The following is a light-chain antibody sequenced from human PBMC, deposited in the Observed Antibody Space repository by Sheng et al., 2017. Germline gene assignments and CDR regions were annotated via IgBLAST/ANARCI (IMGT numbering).Light chain of an antibody. CDR2: ETT. CDR3: LLSYGDARV. V-gene: IGLV7-46*01. Sequence: QAVVTQEPSVTVSPGATVTLTCGSSTGAVTSSHYPYWIQKQPGQAPRTLIYETTNKHSWTPARFSGSLLGGKAALTLSGAQPEDEAEYYCLLSYGDARVFGGGSRLTVL. J-gene: IGLJ3*02. CDR1: TGAVTSSHY.